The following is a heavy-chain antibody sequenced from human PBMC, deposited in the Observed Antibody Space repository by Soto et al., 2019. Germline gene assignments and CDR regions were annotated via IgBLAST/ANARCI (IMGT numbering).Heavy chain of an antibody. J-gene: IGHJ4*02. V-gene: IGHV3-11*06. D-gene: IGHD2-2*03. CDR2: ISSRGYT. Sequence: GGSLRLSCAASGFTFSDYYMNWIRQAPGKGLEWVSYISSRGYTNYADSVKGRFTISRDNAKNTLYLQMNSLRAEDTALYYCVDPYFFDYWGQGTLVTVSS. CDR3: VDPYFFDY. CDR1: GFTFSDYY.